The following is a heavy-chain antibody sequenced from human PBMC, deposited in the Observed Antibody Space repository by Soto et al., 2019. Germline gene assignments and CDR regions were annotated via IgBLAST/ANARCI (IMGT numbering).Heavy chain of an antibody. CDR1: GYTFIDYY. CDR3: ARPPGYISDWYYFDL. D-gene: IGHD3-9*01. Sequence: GASVKVSCKASGYTFIDYYMHWVRQAPGQGFEWMGRISPRSGGTNYAQKSQGRVTMTWDTSLNTAYMELSSLISEDTAVYYCARPPGYISDWYYFDLWGQGTLVTVSS. CDR2: ISPRSGGT. V-gene: IGHV1-2*02. J-gene: IGHJ4*02.